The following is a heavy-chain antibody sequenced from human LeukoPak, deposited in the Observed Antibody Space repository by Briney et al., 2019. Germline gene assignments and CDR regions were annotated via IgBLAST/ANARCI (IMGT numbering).Heavy chain of an antibody. J-gene: IGHJ4*02. V-gene: IGHV1-69*05. Sequence: SVKVSCKASGGTFSSYAISWVRQAPGQGLEWMGGIIPIFGTANYAQKFQGRVTITTDESTSTAYMELSSLRSEDTAVYYCARDPEYCSSTSCLYYFDYWGQGTLVTVSS. CDR1: GGTFSSYA. CDR3: ARDPEYCSSTSCLYYFDY. D-gene: IGHD2-2*01. CDR2: IIPIFGTA.